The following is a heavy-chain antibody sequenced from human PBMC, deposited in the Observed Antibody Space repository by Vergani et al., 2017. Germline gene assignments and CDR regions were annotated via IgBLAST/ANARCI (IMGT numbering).Heavy chain of an antibody. D-gene: IGHD2-15*01. CDR2: IRYDGSDK. J-gene: IGHJ6*02. Sequence: VQLVESGGVVVQPGGSLRLSCAAFGVSFSSFGMHWVRQAPGKGLEWVAFIRYDGSDKYYVDSVKGRFTISRDNSKNTLYLQVDSLRAEDTAVYYCAKDELGFCGDISCLAMDVWGQGTTVSVSS. CDR1: GVSFSSFG. CDR3: AKDELGFCGDISCLAMDV. V-gene: IGHV3-30*02.